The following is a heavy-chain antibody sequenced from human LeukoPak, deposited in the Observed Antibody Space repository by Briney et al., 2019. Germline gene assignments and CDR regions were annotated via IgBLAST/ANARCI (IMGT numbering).Heavy chain of an antibody. Sequence: PSETLSLTCTVSGGSISSSSYYWGWIRQPPGKGLEWTGSIYYSGSTYYNPSLKSRVTISVDTSKNQFSLKLRSVTAADTAVYYCARTTEGGYSYGYFYYYYMDVWGKGTTVTISS. D-gene: IGHD5-18*01. CDR2: IYYSGST. V-gene: IGHV4-39*07. CDR3: ARTTEGGYSYGYFYYYYMDV. J-gene: IGHJ6*03. CDR1: GGSISSSSYY.